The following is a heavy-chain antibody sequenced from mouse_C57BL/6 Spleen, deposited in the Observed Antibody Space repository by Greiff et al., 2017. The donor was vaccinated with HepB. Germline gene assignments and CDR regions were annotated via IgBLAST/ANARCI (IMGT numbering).Heavy chain of an antibody. D-gene: IGHD3-1*01. V-gene: IGHV5-9-1*02. Sequence: EVMLVESGEGLVKPGGSLKLSCAASGFTFSSYAMSWVRQTPEKRLEWVAYISSGGDYIYYADTVKGRFTISRDNARNTLYLQMSSLKSEDTAMYYCTRVGYLYYFDYWGQGTTLTGSS. CDR3: TRVGYLYYFDY. J-gene: IGHJ2*01. CDR1: GFTFSSYA. CDR2: ISSGGDYI.